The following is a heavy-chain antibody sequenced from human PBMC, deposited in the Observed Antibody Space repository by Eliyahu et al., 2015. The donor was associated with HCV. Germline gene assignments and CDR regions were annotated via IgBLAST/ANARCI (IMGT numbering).Heavy chain of an antibody. CDR2: IYYSGST. CDR1: GXSISSSRYH. CDR3: ARRRGLGLYDY. Sequence: QVQLQESGPGLVXPSETLSLXCIXSGXSISSSRYHWGWIRQPPGKGLEWIGNIYYSGSTSYNPSLKSRVTISVDPSKKQFSLRLSSVTAADTAVYYCARRRGLGLYDYWGQGTLVTVSS. V-gene: IGHV4-39*01. J-gene: IGHJ4*02. D-gene: IGHD6-19*01.